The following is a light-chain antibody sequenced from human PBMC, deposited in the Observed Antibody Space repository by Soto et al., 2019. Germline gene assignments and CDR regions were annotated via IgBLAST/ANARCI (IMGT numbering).Light chain of an antibody. J-gene: IGLJ2*01. CDR2: KDS. Sequence: SYELTQPPSVSVSPGQTARITCSGDALPKQYAYWYQQKPGQAPVLVIYKDSEKPSGIPERFSGSSSGTKVTLTISRVQAEDEADYYCQSADSSGTYHVVFGGGTKVTVL. V-gene: IGLV3-25*03. CDR3: QSADSSGTYHVV. CDR1: ALPKQY.